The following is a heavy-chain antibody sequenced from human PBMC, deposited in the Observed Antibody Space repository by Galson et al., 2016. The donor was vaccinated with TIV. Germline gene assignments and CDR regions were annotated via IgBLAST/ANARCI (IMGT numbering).Heavy chain of an antibody. CDR2: IIPIIGMT. CDR3: ARAGVGAARDGGDY. CDR1: GSIFFSYT. Sequence: SVKVSCKASGSIFFSYTIFWVRQAPGQGLEWMGRIIPIIGMTNYAQKFQGRVTITADTSTNTAYMELGSLRSEDTAIYYCARAGVGAARDGGDYWGQGTLVTVSS. D-gene: IGHD6-6*01. J-gene: IGHJ4*02. V-gene: IGHV1-69*02.